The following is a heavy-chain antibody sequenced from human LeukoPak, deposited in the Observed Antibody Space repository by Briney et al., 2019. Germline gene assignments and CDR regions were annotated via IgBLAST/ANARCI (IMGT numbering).Heavy chain of an antibody. CDR1: GGSISSYY. J-gene: IGHJ2*01. V-gene: IGHV4-59*01. D-gene: IGHD2-2*01. CDR3: ARVTGSLTKALGYFDL. CDR2: NYYSGST. Sequence: PSETLSLSCTVSGGSISSYYWSWIRQPPGKGLEWIGYNYYSGSTNYNPSLKSRVTISVDTSKNQFSLKLSSVTAADTAVYYCARVTGSLTKALGYFDLWGRGTLVTVSS.